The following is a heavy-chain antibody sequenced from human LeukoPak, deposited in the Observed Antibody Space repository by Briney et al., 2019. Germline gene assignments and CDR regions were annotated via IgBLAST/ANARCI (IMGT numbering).Heavy chain of an antibody. CDR2: IKQDGSER. Sequence: GGSLRLSCAASGFTSSSYWMSWVRQTPGKGLEWLANIKQDGSERYYVDSVKGRFTISRDNAKNSLFLQMNSLRAEDTAVYYCARESFAARWDWGQGTLVTVSS. CDR3: ARESFAARWD. D-gene: IGHD6-6*01. V-gene: IGHV3-7*01. J-gene: IGHJ4*02. CDR1: GFTSSSYW.